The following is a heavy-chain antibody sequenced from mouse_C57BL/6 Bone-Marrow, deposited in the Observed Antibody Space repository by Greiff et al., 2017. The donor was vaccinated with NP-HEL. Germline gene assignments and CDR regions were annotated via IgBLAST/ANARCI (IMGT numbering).Heavy chain of an antibody. V-gene: IGHV1-69*01. CDR1: GYTFTSYW. CDR2: IDPSDSYT. D-gene: IGHD2-1*01. CDR3: AFYGNFAWFAY. J-gene: IGHJ3*01. Sequence: VQLQQSGAELVMPGASVKLSCKASGYTFTSYWMHWVKQRPGQGLEWIGEIDPSDSYTNYNQKFKGKSTLTVDKSSSTAYMQLSSLTSEDSAVYYCAFYGNFAWFAYWGQGTLVTVSA.